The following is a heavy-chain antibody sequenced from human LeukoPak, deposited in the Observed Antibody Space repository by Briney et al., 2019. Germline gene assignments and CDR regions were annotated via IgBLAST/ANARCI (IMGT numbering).Heavy chain of an antibody. V-gene: IGHV1-3*01. CDR2: INAGNSNT. CDR3: AREHDTLSGYSLDY. Sequence: ASVKVSCKASGYTFTSYAMHWVRQAPGQRLEWMGWINAGNSNTKYSQKFQGRVTITTDTSASTAYMELSGLRSEDTAMYYCAREHDTLSGYSLDYWGQGTPVTVSS. D-gene: IGHD3-9*01. CDR1: GYTFTSYA. J-gene: IGHJ4*02.